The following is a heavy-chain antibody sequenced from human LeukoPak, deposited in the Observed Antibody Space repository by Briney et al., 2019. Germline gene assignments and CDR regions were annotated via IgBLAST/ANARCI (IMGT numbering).Heavy chain of an antibody. V-gene: IGHV3-11*04. CDR3: AREIRATTVTTETYNWFDP. CDR1: GFTFSDYY. D-gene: IGHD4-17*01. CDR2: ISSSGSTI. J-gene: IGHJ5*02. Sequence: PGGSLRLSCAASGFTFSDYYMSWIRQALGKGLEWVSYISSSGSTIYYADSVKGRFTISRDNSKNSLYLQMNSLRAEDTAVYYCAREIRATTVTTETYNWFDPWGQGTLVTVSS.